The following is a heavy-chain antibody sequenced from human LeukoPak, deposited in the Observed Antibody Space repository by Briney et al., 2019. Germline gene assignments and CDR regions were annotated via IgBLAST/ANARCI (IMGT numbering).Heavy chain of an antibody. CDR3: ARDVGGSYYAFDI. CDR1: RGSVTSYY. CDR2: IYFSGNT. J-gene: IGHJ3*02. Sequence: SETLSLTCTVSRGSVTSYYWSWIRQPPGKGLEWIGDIYFSGNTKYNPSLQSRVTISLDKSQNQFSLRLRSVTAADTAVYYCARDVGGSYYAFDIWGQGTMVTVSS. V-gene: IGHV4-59*02. D-gene: IGHD1-26*01.